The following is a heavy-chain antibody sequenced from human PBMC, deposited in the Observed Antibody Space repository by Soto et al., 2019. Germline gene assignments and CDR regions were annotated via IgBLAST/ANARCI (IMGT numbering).Heavy chain of an antibody. Sequence: QVQLQESGPGLVKPSETLSLSCTVSGGSISSYYWSWFRQSPGKRMEWIGYVHHSWGSSYNPSLQSRVAISLDTPKIQFSLKVTSVTATDTAVYYCARQGFGPLHGLVDVWGQGTTVTVSS. CDR1: GGSISSYY. CDR2: VHHSWGS. D-gene: IGHD3-10*01. J-gene: IGHJ6*02. V-gene: IGHV4-59*08. CDR3: ARQGFGPLHGLVDV.